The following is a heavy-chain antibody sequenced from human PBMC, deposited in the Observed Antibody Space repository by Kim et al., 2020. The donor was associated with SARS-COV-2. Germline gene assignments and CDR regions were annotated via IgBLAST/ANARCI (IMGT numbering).Heavy chain of an antibody. Sequence: NSNPSLKSRVTISDNTSKDQFSPKLSSVTAADTAVYYCARGEMATIWYFDYWGQGTLVTVSS. D-gene: IGHD5-12*01. CDR3: ARGEMATIWYFDY. V-gene: IGHV4-34*09. J-gene: IGHJ4*02.